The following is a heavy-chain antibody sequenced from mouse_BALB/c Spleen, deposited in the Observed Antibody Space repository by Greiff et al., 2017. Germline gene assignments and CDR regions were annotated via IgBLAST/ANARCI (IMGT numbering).Heavy chain of an antibody. Sequence: QVQLQQSGPGLVAPSQSLSITCTVSGFSLTDYGVSWIRQPPGKGLEWLGVIWGGGSTYYNSALKSRLSISKDNSKSQVFLKMNSLQTDDTAMYYCAKLERGYGVPFAYWGQGTLVTVSA. V-gene: IGHV2-6-5*01. D-gene: IGHD3-1*01. CDR2: IWGGGST. CDR1: GFSLTDYG. CDR3: AKLERGYGVPFAY. J-gene: IGHJ3*01.